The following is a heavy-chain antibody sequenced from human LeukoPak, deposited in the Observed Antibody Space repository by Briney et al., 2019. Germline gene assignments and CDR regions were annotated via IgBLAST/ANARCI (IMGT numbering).Heavy chain of an antibody. D-gene: IGHD5-12*01. V-gene: IGHV1-18*01. CDR3: ARDREWLRGRYYFDY. Sequence: GASVKVSCKASGYTFTNYGISWLRQAPGQGLEWMGWISVYNGNTNYAQKVQGRVTMTTDTSTDTAYMELRSLKSDDTAVYYCARDREWLRGRYYFDYWGQGTLATVSS. CDR2: ISVYNGNT. J-gene: IGHJ4*02. CDR1: GYTFTNYG.